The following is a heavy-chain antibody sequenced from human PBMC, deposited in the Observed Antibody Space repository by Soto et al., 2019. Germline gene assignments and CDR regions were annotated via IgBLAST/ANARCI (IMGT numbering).Heavy chain of an antibody. CDR3: ARVLGGYFDY. D-gene: IGHD3-16*01. Sequence: LRLSCAASGFTVSSNYMSWVRQAPGKGLEWVSVIYSGGSTYYADSVKGRFTISRHNSKNTLYLQMNSLRAEDTAVYYCARVLGGYFDYWGQGTRVTVSS. CDR1: GFTVSSNY. CDR2: IYSGGST. J-gene: IGHJ4*02. V-gene: IGHV3-53*04.